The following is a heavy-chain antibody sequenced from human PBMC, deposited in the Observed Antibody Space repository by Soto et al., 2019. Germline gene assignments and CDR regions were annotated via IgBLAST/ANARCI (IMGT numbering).Heavy chain of an antibody. J-gene: IGHJ5*02. D-gene: IGHD5-12*01. CDR2: IYYSGST. CDR1: GGSISSYY. CDR3: ARGAYGGNWFDP. Sequence: SETLSLTCTVSGGSISSYYWSWIRQPPGKGLEWIGYIYYSGSTNYNPSLKSRVTISVDTSKNQFSLKLSSATAADTAVYYCARGAYGGNWFDPWGQGTLVTVSS. V-gene: IGHV4-59*01.